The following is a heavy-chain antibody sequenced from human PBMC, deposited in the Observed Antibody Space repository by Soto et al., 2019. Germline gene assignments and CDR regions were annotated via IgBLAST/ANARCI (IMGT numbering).Heavy chain of an antibody. J-gene: IGHJ4*02. Sequence: GGSLRLSCSASGFTFSIYAMHWVRQAPGKGLEWVSGLSGSGDSKYHADSVKGRFTISRDNSMNTLYLQMKTLRAEDTAVYYCAKERRYDSSGYYYVVDYWGQGTLVTVSS. D-gene: IGHD3-22*01. CDR3: AKERRYDSSGYYYVVDY. CDR2: LSGSGDSK. CDR1: GFTFSIYA. V-gene: IGHV3-23*01.